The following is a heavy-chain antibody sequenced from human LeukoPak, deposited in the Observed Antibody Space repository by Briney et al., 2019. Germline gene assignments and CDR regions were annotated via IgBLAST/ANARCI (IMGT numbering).Heavy chain of an antibody. CDR3: ARRTVEYYYYMDV. CDR2: IHYTGKP. V-gene: IGHV4-59*08. J-gene: IGHJ6*03. Sequence: SETLSLTCSVSGGSISGHYWTWIRQPPGKGLEWIGQIHYTGKPDYNPSLKSRVTISVDTSKNQFSLKLSSVTAADTAVYYCARRTVEYYYYMDVWGKGTTVTVSS. CDR1: GGSISGHY. D-gene: IGHD4-23*01.